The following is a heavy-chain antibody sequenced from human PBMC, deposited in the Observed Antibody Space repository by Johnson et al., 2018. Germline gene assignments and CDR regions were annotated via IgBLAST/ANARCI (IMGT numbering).Heavy chain of an antibody. J-gene: IGHJ3*02. CDR3: AREKGDVGAIDI. V-gene: IGHV3-21*01. CDR1: GFTFSSYS. Sequence: VQLVESGGGLVQPGGSLRLSCAASGFTFSSYSMNWVRQAPGKGLEWVSSLNSRNNYIYYADSLKGRFTISRDNAKNSLFLQRDSLRAEETAVEYLAREKGDVGAIDIWGQGKMVTVSS. D-gene: IGHD2-21*02. CDR2: LNSRNNYI.